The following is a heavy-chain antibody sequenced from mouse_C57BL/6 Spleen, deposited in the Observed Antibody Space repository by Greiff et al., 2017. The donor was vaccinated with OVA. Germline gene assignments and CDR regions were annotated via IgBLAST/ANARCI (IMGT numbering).Heavy chain of an antibody. CDR1: GYTFTSYW. J-gene: IGHJ3*01. CDR3: ARSGYYYGFAY. V-gene: IGHV1-61*01. CDR2: IYPSDSET. D-gene: IGHD1-1*01. Sequence: QVQLQQPGAELVRPGSSVKLSCKASGYTFTSYWMDWVKQRPGQGLEWIGNIYPSDSETHYNQKFKDKATLTVDKSSSTAYMQLSSLTSEDSAVYYCARSGYYYGFAYWGQGTLVTVSA.